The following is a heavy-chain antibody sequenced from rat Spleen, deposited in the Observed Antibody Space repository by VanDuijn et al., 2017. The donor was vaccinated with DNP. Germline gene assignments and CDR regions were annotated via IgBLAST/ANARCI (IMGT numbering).Heavy chain of an antibody. CDR1: GFTFSDYA. V-gene: IGHV5-17*01. CDR2: IIYDGSST. D-gene: IGHD1-2*01. CDR3: ARHAHYYSSYTPYWYFDF. J-gene: IGHJ1*01. Sequence: EVQLVESGGGLVQPGRSLKLSCAASGFTFSDYAMAWVRQAPKKGLEWVATIIYDGSSTYYRDSVKGRFTISRDNAKSTLYLQMDSLRSEDTATYYCARHAHYYSSYTPYWYFDFWGPGTMVTVSS.